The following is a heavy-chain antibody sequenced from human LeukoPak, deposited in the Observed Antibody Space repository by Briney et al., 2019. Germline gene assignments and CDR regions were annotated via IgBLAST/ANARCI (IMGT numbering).Heavy chain of an antibody. CDR2: ISSSSSYI. CDR3: ARDNLDESGSYDY. D-gene: IGHD1-26*01. Sequence: PGGSLRLSCAASGFTFSSYSMNWVRQAPGKGLEWVSSISSSSSYIYYADSVKGRFTIPRDNAKNSLYLQMNSLRAEDTAVYYCARDNLDESGSYDYWGQGTLVTVSS. V-gene: IGHV3-21*01. J-gene: IGHJ4*02. CDR1: GFTFSSYS.